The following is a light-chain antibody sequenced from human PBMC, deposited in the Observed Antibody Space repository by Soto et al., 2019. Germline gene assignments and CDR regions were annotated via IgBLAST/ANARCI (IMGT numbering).Light chain of an antibody. J-gene: IGKJ3*01. Sequence: DIQMTQSPSSLSASVGDRVTITCRASQGISNYLAWYQQKPGRVPKLLIYDASTLQSGVPSRFSGRGSGTDFTLTISSLQPEDVATYYCQKYDSSHFTFGPGAKVDI. CDR3: QKYDSSHFT. CDR1: QGISNY. CDR2: DAS. V-gene: IGKV1-27*01.